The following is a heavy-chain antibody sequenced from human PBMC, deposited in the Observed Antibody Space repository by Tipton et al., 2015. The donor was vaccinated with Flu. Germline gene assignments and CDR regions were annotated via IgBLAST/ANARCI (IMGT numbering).Heavy chain of an antibody. CDR3: ARVGEGGDYYDSSGLPHHWYFDL. CDR2: IIPIFGTA. CDR1: GGTFSSYA. D-gene: IGHD3-22*01. J-gene: IGHJ2*01. V-gene: IGHV1-69*01. Sequence: QLVQSGAEVKKPGSSVKVSCKASGGTFSSYAISWVRQAPGQGLEWMGGIIPIFGTANYAQKFQGRVTITADESTSTAYMELSSLRSEDTAVYYCARVGEGGDYYDSSGLPHHWYFDLWGRGTLVTVSS.